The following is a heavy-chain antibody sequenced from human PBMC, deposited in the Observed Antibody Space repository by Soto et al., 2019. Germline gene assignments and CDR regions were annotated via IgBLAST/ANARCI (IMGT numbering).Heavy chain of an antibody. CDR1: GFTFSSYA. D-gene: IGHD6-13*01. J-gene: IGHJ4*02. Sequence: EVQLLESGGGLVQHGGSLRLSCAASGFTFSSYAMSWVIQSPGKGLEWVSAISGSGGSTFYSDSVKGPFTITRGNSKDKLYLQLSSLSAEDKAVYYRAYSRTPFVSGGQGTLVTVSS. CDR2: ISGSGGST. CDR3: AYSRTPFVS. V-gene: IGHV3-23*01.